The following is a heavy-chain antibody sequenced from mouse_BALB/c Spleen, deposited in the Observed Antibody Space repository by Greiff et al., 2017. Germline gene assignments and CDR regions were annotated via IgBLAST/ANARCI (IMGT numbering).Heavy chain of an antibody. D-gene: IGHD1-1*01. CDR3: ARHPVVATDYAMDY. J-gene: IGHJ4*01. CDR2: ISNGGGST. V-gene: IGHV5-12-2*01. CDR1: GFTFSSYT. Sequence: EVQRVESGGGLVQPGGSLKLSCAASGFTFSSYTMSWVRQTPEKRLEWVAYISNGGGSTYYPDTVKGRFTISRDNAKNTLYLQMSSLKSEDTAMYYCARHPVVATDYAMDYWGQGTSVTVSS.